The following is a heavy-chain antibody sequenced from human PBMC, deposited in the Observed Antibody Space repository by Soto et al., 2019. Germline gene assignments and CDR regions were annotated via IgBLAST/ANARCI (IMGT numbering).Heavy chain of an antibody. D-gene: IGHD1-7*01. CDR2: IIPISGAA. CDR1: GNTFSNYV. J-gene: IGHJ4*02. V-gene: IGHV1-69*06. Sequence: ASVKVSCKASGNTFSNYVVNWVRQAPGQGLEWMGRIIPISGAANYAQKFQGRVTITADKSTSTSYMELSSLRSEDTAVYYCARDMTRTVVPYFDFWGQGTLVNVSS. CDR3: ARDMTRTVVPYFDF.